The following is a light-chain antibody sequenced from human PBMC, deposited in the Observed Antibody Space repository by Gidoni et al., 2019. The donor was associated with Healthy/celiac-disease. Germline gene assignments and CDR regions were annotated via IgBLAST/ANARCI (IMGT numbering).Light chain of an antibody. Sequence: DSQMTQSPSTLPASVGDRVTITCRASQSISSWLAWYQQKPGKAPKLLIYKASSLESGVPPRFSGSGSGTEFTLTISSLQPDDFATYYCQQYRTFGQGTKVEIK. CDR1: QSISSW. V-gene: IGKV1-5*03. J-gene: IGKJ1*01. CDR3: QQYRT. CDR2: KAS.